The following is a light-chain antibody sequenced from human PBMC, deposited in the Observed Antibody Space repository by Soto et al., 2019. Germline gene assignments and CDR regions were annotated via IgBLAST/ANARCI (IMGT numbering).Light chain of an antibody. J-gene: IGKJ2*01. Sequence: EIVMTQSPATLSVSPGERASLSCRASQSVSTNLAWYQQRPGQAPRLLIYDASTRATGIPARFSGSGSGTQFTLTISGLQSEDFAVYYCQQYNKWPLYTFGQETKLEIK. CDR3: QQYNKWPLYT. V-gene: IGKV3-15*01. CDR2: DAS. CDR1: QSVSTN.